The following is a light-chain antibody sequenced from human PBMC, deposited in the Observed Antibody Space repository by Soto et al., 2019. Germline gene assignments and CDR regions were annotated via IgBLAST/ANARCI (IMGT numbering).Light chain of an antibody. J-gene: IGLJ1*01. V-gene: IGLV2-14*03. CDR3: SSFRSSSTSYV. Sequence: QSALTQPASVSGSPGQSITISCTGTSSDIGDSNYVSWYQQHPGKAPKLVIYYVSNRPSGVSNRFSGSKSANTASLTISGLQAEDEADYYCSSFRSSSTSYVFGTGTKLTVL. CDR1: SSDIGDSNY. CDR2: YVS.